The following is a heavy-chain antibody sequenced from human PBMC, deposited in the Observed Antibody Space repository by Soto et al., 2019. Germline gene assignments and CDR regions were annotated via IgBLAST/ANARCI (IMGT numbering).Heavy chain of an antibody. J-gene: IGHJ4*02. CDR2: ISAYNGNT. CDR3: ARERAEYYYDSSGYYPNDY. V-gene: IGHV1-18*01. Sequence: ASVKVSCKASGYTFTSYGISWVRQAPGQGLEWMGWISAYNGNTNYAQKLQGRVTMTTDTSTSTAYMELRSLRSDDTAVYYCARERAEYYYDSSGYYPNDYWGQGTLVTSPQ. D-gene: IGHD3-22*01. CDR1: GYTFTSYG.